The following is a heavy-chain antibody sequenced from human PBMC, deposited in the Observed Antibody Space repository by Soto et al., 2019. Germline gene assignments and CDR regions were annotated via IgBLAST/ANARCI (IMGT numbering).Heavy chain of an antibody. V-gene: IGHV4-59*12. CDR3: AGGGYGSGSNFPHHMDV. D-gene: IGHD3-10*01. Sequence: QVQLQESGPGLVKASETLSLTCTVSGGSISRYYWSWIRQPPGKGLEWNGYVYYSGSTNYNPSLKSRVTISIDTSTNQFSLKVTSVTAADTAVYYCAGGGYGSGSNFPHHMDVWGKGTTVSVCS. CDR2: VYYSGST. CDR1: GGSISRYY. J-gene: IGHJ6*03.